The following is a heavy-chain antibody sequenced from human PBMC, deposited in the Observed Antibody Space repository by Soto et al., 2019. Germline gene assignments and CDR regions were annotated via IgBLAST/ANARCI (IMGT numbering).Heavy chain of an antibody. CDR3: ARDYGDYTRSPPPHFDY. Sequence: QVQLVESGGGVVQPGRSLRLSCAASGFTFSSYGMHWVRQAPGKGLEWVAVIWYDGSNKYYADSVKGRFTISRDNSKNSLYLQMNSLRAEETAVYYCARDYGDYTRSPPPHFDYWGQGTLVTVFS. CDR1: GFTFSSYG. CDR2: IWYDGSNK. J-gene: IGHJ4*02. D-gene: IGHD4-17*01. V-gene: IGHV3-33*01.